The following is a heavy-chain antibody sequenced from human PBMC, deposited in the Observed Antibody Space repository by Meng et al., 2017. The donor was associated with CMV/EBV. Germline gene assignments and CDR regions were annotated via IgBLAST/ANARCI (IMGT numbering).Heavy chain of an antibody. CDR3: VRYYYDSSGYRFDY. V-gene: IGHV3-30*03. D-gene: IGHD3-22*01. CDR1: GFTFSSYG. Sequence: AASGFTFSSYGMHWVRQAPGKGLEWGAVISYDGSNKYYADSVKGRFTISRDNSKNTLYLQMNSLRAEDTAVYYCVRYYYDSSGYRFDYWGQGTLVTV. J-gene: IGHJ4*02. CDR2: ISYDGSNK.